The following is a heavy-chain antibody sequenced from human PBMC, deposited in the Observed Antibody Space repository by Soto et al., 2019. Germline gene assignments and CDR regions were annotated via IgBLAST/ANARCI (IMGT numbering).Heavy chain of an antibody. CDR2: ISSNSAYI. CDR1: GFTFRSFT. Sequence: GGSLRLSCAVSGFTFRSFTMNWVRQAPGKGLEWVSTISSNSAYIYYTDALRGRFTISRDNAKNSLHLQMNSLRAEDTAVYYCTRDASRDSSARGWFDPWGPGTLVTVSS. V-gene: IGHV3-21*01. D-gene: IGHD6-13*01. CDR3: TRDASRDSSARGWFDP. J-gene: IGHJ5*02.